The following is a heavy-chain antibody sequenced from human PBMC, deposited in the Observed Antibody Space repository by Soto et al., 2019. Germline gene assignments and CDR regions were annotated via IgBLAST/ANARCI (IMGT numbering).Heavy chain of an antibody. CDR1: GFIFSNNG. D-gene: IGHD7-27*01. CDR3: ARDLRQGASGATVYGMDV. Sequence: QVQLVESGGGEVQPGTSLRLSCIASGFIFSNNGMHWVRQAPGKGLEWVALVSHDGRKTFYADSVKGRLTIYRDNSKNTVXLHMSNLRPEDTAVYRCARDLRQGASGATVYGMDVWGQGTTVTVSS. J-gene: IGHJ6*02. V-gene: IGHV3-30*03. CDR2: VSHDGRKT.